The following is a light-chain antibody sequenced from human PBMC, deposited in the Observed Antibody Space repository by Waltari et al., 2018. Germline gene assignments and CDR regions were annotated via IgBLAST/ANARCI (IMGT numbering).Light chain of an antibody. V-gene: IGLV2-14*03. CDR3: TSFTSSSTVV. CDR1: SSDIGDYNY. Sequence: QSALTQPASVSGSPGQSITISCTGTSSDIGDYNYVSWYQQHPGKAPQLMIYGVSNRPSGVANRFSGSKSDNTASLTISGLQAEDEADYYCTSFTSSSTVVFGGGTKLTVL. J-gene: IGLJ2*01. CDR2: GVS.